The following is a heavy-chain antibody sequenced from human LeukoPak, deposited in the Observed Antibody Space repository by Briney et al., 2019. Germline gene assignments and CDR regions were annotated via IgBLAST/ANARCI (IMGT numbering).Heavy chain of an antibody. J-gene: IGHJ6*02. D-gene: IGHD5-18*01. CDR3: ASGWIQLWFPYYYYGMDV. CDR2: IIPIFGTA. Sequence: SVTVSCTASGGTFSSYAISWVRQAPGQGLEWMGGIIPIFGTANYAQKFQGRVTITADESTSTAYMELSSLRSEDTAVYYCASGWIQLWFPYYYYGMDVWGQGTTVTVSS. CDR1: GGTFSSYA. V-gene: IGHV1-69*13.